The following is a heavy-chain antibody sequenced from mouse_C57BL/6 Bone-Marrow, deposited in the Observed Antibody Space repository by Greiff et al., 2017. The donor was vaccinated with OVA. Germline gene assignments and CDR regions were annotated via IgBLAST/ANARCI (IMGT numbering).Heavy chain of an antibody. V-gene: IGHV5-17*01. CDR1: GFTFSDYG. J-gene: IGHJ4*01. CDR2: ISSGSSTI. CDR3: ARTHRGDYAMDY. Sequence: EVMLVESGGGLVKPGGSLKLSCAASGFTFSDYGMHWVRQAPEKGLEWVAYISSGSSTIYYADTVKGRFTISRDNAKNTLFLQMTSLRSEDTAMYYCARTHRGDYAMDYWGQGTSVTVSS. D-gene: IGHD2-14*01.